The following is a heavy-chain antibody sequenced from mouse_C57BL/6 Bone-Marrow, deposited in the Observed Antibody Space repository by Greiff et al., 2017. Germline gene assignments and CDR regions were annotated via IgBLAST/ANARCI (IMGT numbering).Heavy chain of an antibody. CDR2: ISSGGSYT. CDR3: ARRGVEGPLFDY. Sequence: EVKLMESGGDLVKPGGSLKLSCAASGFTFSSYGMSWVRQTPDKRLEWVATISSGGSYTYYPDSVKGRFTISRDNAKNTLYLQMSSLKSEDTAMYYCARRGVEGPLFDYWGQGTTLTVSS. V-gene: IGHV5-6*02. CDR1: GFTFSSYG. D-gene: IGHD1-1*02. J-gene: IGHJ2*01.